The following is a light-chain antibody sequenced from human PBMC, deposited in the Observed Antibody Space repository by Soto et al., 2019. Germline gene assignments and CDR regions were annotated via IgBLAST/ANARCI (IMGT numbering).Light chain of an antibody. Sequence: EIVMTQSPATLSVSPGERAILSCRASESISSKLGWYQHRPGQAPRLLIYGASIRATGIPTRFSGSGSGTEFTLTISSLQSEDSAVYYCQQYNKWFSISFGQGTRLEIK. CDR1: ESISSK. CDR2: GAS. J-gene: IGKJ5*01. CDR3: QQYNKWFSIS. V-gene: IGKV3-15*01.